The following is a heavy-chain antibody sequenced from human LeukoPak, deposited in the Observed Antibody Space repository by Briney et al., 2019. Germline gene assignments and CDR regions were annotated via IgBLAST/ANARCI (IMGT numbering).Heavy chain of an antibody. Sequence: GGSLRLSCAASGFTFSDYYMSWIRQAPGKGLEWISYLSGSDSTIYYADSVKGRFTISRDNAKNSLDLQMNSLRVEDTAVYYCARLGPASSGWPESFDYWGQGTLVTVSS. D-gene: IGHD6-19*01. CDR2: LSGSDSTI. J-gene: IGHJ4*02. CDR1: GFTFSDYY. V-gene: IGHV3-11*01. CDR3: ARLGPASSGWPESFDY.